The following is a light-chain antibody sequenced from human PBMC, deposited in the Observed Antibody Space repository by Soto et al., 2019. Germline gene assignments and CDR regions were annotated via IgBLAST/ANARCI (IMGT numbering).Light chain of an antibody. CDR2: WAS. V-gene: IGKV4-1*01. CDR3: QQYFTSPWT. J-gene: IGKJ1*01. Sequence: DIVMTQSPDPRSASRGGGPTFTCNSSQSFLDRSKNNNYQPGYQQKSEQPPKLLIYWASLRESGVPDRFTGSGSGTDFTRTFSSLQAEDVAVYYCQQYFTSPWTFGQGTKVEI. CDR1: QSFLDRSKNNNY.